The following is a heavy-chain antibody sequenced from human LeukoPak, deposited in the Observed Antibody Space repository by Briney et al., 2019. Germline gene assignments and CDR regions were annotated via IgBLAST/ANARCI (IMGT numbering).Heavy chain of an antibody. J-gene: IGHJ4*02. CDR2: ISSTGNTV. CDR3: ARDRWEYGSGSYWNPLNY. D-gene: IGHD3-10*01. Sequence: PGGSLRLSCAASAFSLSDYEMNWVRQAPGKGLEWVSYISSTGNTVYYADSVKGRFTISRDISKNSLYLQMNSVTVEDTAVYYCARDRWEYGSGSYWNPLNYWGQGTLVIVSS. V-gene: IGHV3-48*03. CDR1: AFSLSDYE.